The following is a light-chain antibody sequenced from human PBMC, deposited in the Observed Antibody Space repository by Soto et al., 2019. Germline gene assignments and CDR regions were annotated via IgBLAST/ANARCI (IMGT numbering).Light chain of an antibody. J-gene: IGKJ1*01. CDR2: KTS. CDR3: QQYNGYRWP. Sequence: DSPMTQSPATRSGSVGYRVTITCRASQTISSWLAWYQQKPGKAPKILIYKTSSLESGVPSRFSGSGSGTEFTLTISSLQPDDFATYYCQQYNGYRWPFGQGTKVAI. V-gene: IGKV1-5*03. CDR1: QTISSW.